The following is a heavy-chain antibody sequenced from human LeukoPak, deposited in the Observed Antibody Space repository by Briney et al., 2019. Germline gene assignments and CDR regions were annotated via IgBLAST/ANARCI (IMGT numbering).Heavy chain of an antibody. CDR2: IWYDGSNK. D-gene: IGHD1-1*01. J-gene: IGHJ6*02. CDR1: GFTFSSYG. CDR3: ARSGPGYHYYYYGMDV. V-gene: IGHV3-33*01. Sequence: PGGSLRLSCAASGFTFSSYGMHWVRQAPGKGLEWVAVIWYDGSNKYYADSVKGRFTISRDNSKNALYLQMNGLRAEDTAVYYCARSGPGYHYYYYGMDVWGQGTTVTVSS.